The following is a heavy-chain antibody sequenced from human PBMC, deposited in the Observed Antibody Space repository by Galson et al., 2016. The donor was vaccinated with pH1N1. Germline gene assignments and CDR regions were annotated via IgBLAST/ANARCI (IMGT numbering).Heavy chain of an antibody. V-gene: IGHV1-46*01. CDR1: GYSVTRYY. Sequence: SVKVSCKASGYSVTRYYMHWVRQAPGQGLEWMGIIDPSAGTTTYSQKFQGRISLTRDTSTNSVHMELSILRPDDSAIYFCARRYYFDYWGQGTLVTVSS. CDR3: ARRYYFDY. CDR2: IDPSAGTT. J-gene: IGHJ4*02.